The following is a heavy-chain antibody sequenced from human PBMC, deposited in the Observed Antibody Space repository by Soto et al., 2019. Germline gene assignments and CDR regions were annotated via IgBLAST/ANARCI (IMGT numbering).Heavy chain of an antibody. Sequence: QVQLQESGPGLVKPSQTLSLTCSVSGGSISSGDYYWSWVRQHPGKVLEWIGYIFYSGSTYYNPSLKSRVNIAVDTSKNQFSLKLSSVTAADTAVYYCARGGSGDIVVVAAIDYWGQGTLVTVSS. D-gene: IGHD2-15*01. J-gene: IGHJ4*02. CDR2: IFYSGST. CDR1: GGSISSGDYY. CDR3: ARGGSGDIVVVAAIDY. V-gene: IGHV4-31*03.